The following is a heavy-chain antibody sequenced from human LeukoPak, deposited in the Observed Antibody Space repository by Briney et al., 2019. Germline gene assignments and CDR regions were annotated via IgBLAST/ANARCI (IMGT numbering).Heavy chain of an antibody. CDR3: ARTPFVVVPFDY. CDR1: GFTFSVYY. Sequence: GGSLRLSCAASGFTFSVYYMSWIRQAPGKGLEWVSYISSSGSTIYYADSVKGRFTISRDNAKNSLYLQMNSLRAEDTAVYYCARTPFVVVPFDYWGQGTLVTVSS. J-gene: IGHJ4*02. V-gene: IGHV3-11*01. CDR2: ISSSGSTI. D-gene: IGHD2-21*01.